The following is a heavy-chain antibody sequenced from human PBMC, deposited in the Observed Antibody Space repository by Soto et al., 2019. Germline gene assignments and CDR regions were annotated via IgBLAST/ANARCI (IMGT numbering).Heavy chain of an antibody. D-gene: IGHD1-1*01. CDR3: ASPTKPLYYYYGMDV. V-gene: IGHV1-69*12. Sequence: QVQLVQSGAEVKKPGSSVKVSCKASGGTFSSYAISWVRQAPGQGLEWMGGIIPIFGTANYAQKFQGRVTITADEATSAAYMELSSLRSEDTAVYYCASPTKPLYYYYGMDVWGQGTTVTVSS. CDR2: IIPIFGTA. J-gene: IGHJ6*02. CDR1: GGTFSSYA.